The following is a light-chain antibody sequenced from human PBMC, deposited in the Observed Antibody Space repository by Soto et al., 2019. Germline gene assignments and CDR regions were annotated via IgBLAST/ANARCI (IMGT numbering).Light chain of an antibody. CDR1: SSDVGGYNY. Sequence: QSALTQPRSVSGSPGQSVTISCTGTSSDVGGYNYVSWYQQHPGKAPKLMIYDVSKRPPGVPDRFSGSKSGNTASLTISGLQAEDEADYYCCSYAGSYNVVFGGGTQLTVL. CDR2: DVS. CDR3: CSYAGSYNVV. J-gene: IGLJ2*01. V-gene: IGLV2-11*01.